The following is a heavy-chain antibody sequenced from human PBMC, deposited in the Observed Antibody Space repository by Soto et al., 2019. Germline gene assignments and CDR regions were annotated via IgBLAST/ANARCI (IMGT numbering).Heavy chain of an antibody. CDR3: SRRRDWTATVPLDY. V-gene: IGHV3-73*02. D-gene: IGHD5-18*01. CDR1: GFTFTDSA. CDR2: IRNKVNTYST. J-gene: IGHJ4*02. Sequence: EVQLVESGGGLVQPGGSLKLSCAASGFTFTDSAIHWVRQASGKGPEWVGRIRNKVNTYSTAYAGSVEGRFTSSTDDATGTTDLQMSRLMSEATAVYYCSRRRDWTATVPLDYWGQGTLVTVSS.